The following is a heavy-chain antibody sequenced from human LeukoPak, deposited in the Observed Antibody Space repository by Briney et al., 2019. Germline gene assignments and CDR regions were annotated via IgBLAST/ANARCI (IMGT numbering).Heavy chain of an antibody. J-gene: IGHJ6*02. CDR3: ASYLTSIPSGMDV. Sequence: QPGGSLRLSCAASGFTFSRYWMHWLRQGPGKGLVRVSRISTDGSSSTYADSVKGRFTISRDNGKNTLYLQMNSLRAEDTAVYYCASYLTSIPSGMDVWGHGTTVIVSS. CDR2: ISTDGSSS. CDR1: GFTFSRYW. D-gene: IGHD2/OR15-2a*01. V-gene: IGHV3-74*01.